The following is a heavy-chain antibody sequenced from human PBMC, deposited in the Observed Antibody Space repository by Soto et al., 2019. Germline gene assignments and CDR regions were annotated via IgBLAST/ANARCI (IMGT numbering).Heavy chain of an antibody. CDR1: GFTFSSYA. Sequence: QVQLVESGGGVVQPGRSLRLSCAASGFTFSSYAMHWVRQAPGKGLEWVAVISDDGSSKYYADSVKGRFTISRDNSKNTLYLQKNSLRAEDTAVYYCARDNREGAQCCGGDCNCFHFDYWGQGTLVTVSS. CDR3: ARDNREGAQCCGGDCNCFHFDY. CDR2: ISDDGSSK. D-gene: IGHD2-21*02. J-gene: IGHJ4*02. V-gene: IGHV3-30-3*01.